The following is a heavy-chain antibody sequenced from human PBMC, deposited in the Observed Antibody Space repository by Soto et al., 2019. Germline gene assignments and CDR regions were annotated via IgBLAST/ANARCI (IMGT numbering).Heavy chain of an antibody. J-gene: IGHJ4*02. V-gene: IGHV4-31*03. D-gene: IGHD5-12*01. CDR2: IYYSGST. CDR3: ARVYGSGFRFDY. Sequence: SETLSLTCTVSGGSISSGGYYWSWIRQHPGKGLEWIGYIYYSGSTYYNPSLKSRVTISVDTSKNQFSLKPSSVTAADTAVYYCARVYGSGFRFDYWGQGTLVTVSS. CDR1: GGSISSGGYY.